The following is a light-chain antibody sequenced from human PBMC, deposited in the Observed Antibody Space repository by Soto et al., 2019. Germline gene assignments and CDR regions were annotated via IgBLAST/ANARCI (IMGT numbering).Light chain of an antibody. Sequence: DIVMTQSPDSLAVSLGERATINCESSQSVLYTSNSKNYVAWYRQKPGQPPKLLTYWASIRESGVPERCAGSGSTTDFPPTISGVEPEYFAVYYCQQRSNLVSFGPGTRLEI. CDR2: WAS. CDR3: QQRSNLVS. CDR1: QSVLYTSNSKNY. J-gene: IGKJ5*01. V-gene: IGKV4-1*01.